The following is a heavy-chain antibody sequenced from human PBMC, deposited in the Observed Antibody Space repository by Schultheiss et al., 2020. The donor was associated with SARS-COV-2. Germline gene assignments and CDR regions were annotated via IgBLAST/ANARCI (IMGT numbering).Heavy chain of an antibody. D-gene: IGHD6-13*01. CDR1: GFTFSSYA. Sequence: GGSLRLSCSASGFTFSSYAMHWVRQAPGKGLEWVAVISYDGSNKYYADSVKGRFTISRDNSKNTLYLQMNSLRAEDTAVYYCARDDSSSWQNFDYWGQGTLVTVSS. CDR3: ARDDSSSWQNFDY. J-gene: IGHJ4*02. V-gene: IGHV3-30-3*01. CDR2: ISYDGSNK.